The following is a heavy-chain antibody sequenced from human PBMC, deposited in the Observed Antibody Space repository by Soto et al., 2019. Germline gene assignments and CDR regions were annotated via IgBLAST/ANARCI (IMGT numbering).Heavy chain of an antibody. Sequence: QAQLVESGGGVVQPGRSLRLSCAASGFAFSSYGMHWVRQAPGTGLEWVAVISYDGSLHHYADAVKGRFTISRDNSKNMVLLQMSSLRAEGTAVYYCVSDRGYGHASVPYSWGQGTLVSVSS. J-gene: IGHJ4*02. CDR1: GFAFSSYG. CDR2: ISYDGSLH. D-gene: IGHD5-18*01. CDR3: VSDRGYGHASVPYS. V-gene: IGHV3-30*05.